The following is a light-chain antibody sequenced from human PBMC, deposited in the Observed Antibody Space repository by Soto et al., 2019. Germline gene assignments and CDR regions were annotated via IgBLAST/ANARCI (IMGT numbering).Light chain of an antibody. CDR2: DAS. CDR3: QQYESLPLT. V-gene: IGKV1-33*01. Sequence: DIQMTHSPCYLSASXVGRFTISXXASQDINKNLIWYQQKPGKAPKLLIYDASDLETGVPSRFSGSGSGTGSTFTISSLQPEDFATYYCQQYESLPLTFGQGTRLEI. CDR1: QDINKN. J-gene: IGKJ5*01.